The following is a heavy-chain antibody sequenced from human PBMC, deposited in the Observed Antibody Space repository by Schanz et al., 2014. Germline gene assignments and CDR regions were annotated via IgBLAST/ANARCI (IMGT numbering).Heavy chain of an antibody. Sequence: EVHLVESGGGLVKRGGSLRLSCAASGFTISSYSMNWVRQAPGKGLEWVSSISSSGSYIYYADSVKGRFSISRDNAKNSRFLQMNRLRAEDTALYYCAIIGVMVAVAGTRADYWGQGTLVTVSS. D-gene: IGHD6-19*01. CDR2: ISSSGSYI. CDR1: GFTISSYS. J-gene: IGHJ4*02. V-gene: IGHV3-21*01. CDR3: AIIGVMVAVAGTRADY.